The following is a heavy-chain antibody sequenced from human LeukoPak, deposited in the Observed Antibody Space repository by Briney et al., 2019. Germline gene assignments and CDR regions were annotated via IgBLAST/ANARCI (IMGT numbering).Heavy chain of an antibody. J-gene: IGHJ6*02. Sequence: SDTLSLTCAVYGGSFSGYYWSWIRQPPGKGLEWIGEINHSGSTNYNPSLKSRVTISVDTSKNQFSLKLSSVTAADTAVYYCASGSHYYGMDVWGQGTTVTVSS. V-gene: IGHV4-34*01. CDR1: GGSFSGYY. CDR3: ASGSHYYGMDV. CDR2: INHSGST.